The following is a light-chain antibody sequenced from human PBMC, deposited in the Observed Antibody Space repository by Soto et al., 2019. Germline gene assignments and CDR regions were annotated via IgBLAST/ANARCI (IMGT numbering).Light chain of an antibody. J-gene: IGKJ1*01. V-gene: IGKV3-20*01. CDR3: QQYGSSRT. CDR1: QSVSTY. Sequence: EIVLTQSPGTLSLSPGERATLSCRASQSVSTYLAWYQQKSGQAPRLLIYGASSRATGIPDRFSGSGSGTDFTLTISRLEPEDFAVYYCQQYGSSRTFGQGTKVDIK. CDR2: GAS.